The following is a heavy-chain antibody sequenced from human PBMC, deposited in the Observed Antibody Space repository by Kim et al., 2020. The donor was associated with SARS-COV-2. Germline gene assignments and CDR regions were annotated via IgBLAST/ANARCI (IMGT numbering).Heavy chain of an antibody. CDR3: ARGYCSGGSCSLGYYYGMDV. Sequence: SVKVSCKASGGTFSSYAISWVRQAPGQGLDWMGGIIPIFGTANYAQKFQGRVTITADESTSTAYMELSSLRSEDTAVYYCARGYCSGGSCSLGYYYGMDVWGQGTTVTVSS. CDR1: GGTFSSYA. J-gene: IGHJ6*02. CDR2: IIPIFGTA. V-gene: IGHV1-69*13. D-gene: IGHD2-15*01.